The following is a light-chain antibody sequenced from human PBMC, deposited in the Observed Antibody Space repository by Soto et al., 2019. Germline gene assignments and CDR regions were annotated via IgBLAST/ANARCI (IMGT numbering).Light chain of an antibody. J-gene: IGKJ1*01. CDR3: QQYNNWPST. CDR1: QSVSSN. Sequence: EIVLTQSPATLFLSPGERATLSCRASQSVSSNLSWYQQKPGRAPRLLIYGASTRATGIPASFSGSGSWTEFTLTISSLQPEDFAVYFSQQYNNWPSTFSQGTKVDI. V-gene: IGKV3-15*01. CDR2: GAS.